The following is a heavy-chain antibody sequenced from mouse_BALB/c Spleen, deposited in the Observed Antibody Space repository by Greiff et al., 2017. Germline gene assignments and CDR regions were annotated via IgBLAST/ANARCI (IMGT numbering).Heavy chain of an antibody. CDR3: ARVTTGSMDY. Sequence: VQLKQSGAELVRPGALVKLSCKASGFNIKDYYMHWVKQRPEQGLEWIGWIDPENGNTIYDPKFQGKASITADTSSNTAYLQLSSLTSEDTAVYYCARVTTGSMDYWGQGTSVTVSS. V-gene: IGHV14-1*02. CDR1: GFNIKDYY. J-gene: IGHJ4*01. CDR2: IDPENGNT. D-gene: IGHD1-1*01.